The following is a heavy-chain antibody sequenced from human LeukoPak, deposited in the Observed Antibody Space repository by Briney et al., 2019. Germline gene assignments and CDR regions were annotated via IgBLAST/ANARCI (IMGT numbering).Heavy chain of an antibody. CDR2: INTDGSHT. CDR3: ARVEVGPTHFDL. J-gene: IGHJ4*02. V-gene: IGHV3-74*01. CDR1: GFTFRYYW. D-gene: IGHD1-26*01. Sequence: PGGSLRLSCAASGFTFRYYWIHWVRQVPGKGLVWLSRINTDGSHTNYADSVKDRFTMSRDNAKNTVHLQMNSLAAEDTAVYYCARVEVGPTHFDLWGQGTLVTVSS.